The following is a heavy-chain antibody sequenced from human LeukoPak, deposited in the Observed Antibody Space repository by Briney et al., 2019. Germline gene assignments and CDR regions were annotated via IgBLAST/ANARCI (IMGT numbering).Heavy chain of an antibody. CDR2: INPSGGST. V-gene: IGHV1-46*01. CDR3: ARDQGGSYYLLTPVGVDY. J-gene: IGHJ4*02. Sequence: ASVKVSCKASGYTFTGYYMHWVRQAPGQGLERMGIINPSGGSTSYAQKFQGRVTMTRDMSTSTVYMELSSLRSEDTAVYYCARDQGGSYYLLTPVGVDYWGQGTLVTVSS. D-gene: IGHD1-26*01. CDR1: GYTFTGYY.